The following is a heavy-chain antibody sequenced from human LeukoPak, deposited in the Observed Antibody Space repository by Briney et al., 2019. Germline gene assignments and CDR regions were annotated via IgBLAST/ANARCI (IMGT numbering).Heavy chain of an antibody. V-gene: IGHV4-30-4*01. D-gene: IGHD6-6*01. CDR2: IYYSGST. Sequence: SETLSLTCTVSGGSISSGDYYWSWIRQPPGKGLEWIGYIYYSGSTYYNPSLKSRVTISVDTSKNQLSLKLSSVTAADTAVYYCARGDYSSSAFDSWGQGTLVTVSS. CDR1: GGSISSGDYY. J-gene: IGHJ5*01. CDR3: ARGDYSSSAFDS.